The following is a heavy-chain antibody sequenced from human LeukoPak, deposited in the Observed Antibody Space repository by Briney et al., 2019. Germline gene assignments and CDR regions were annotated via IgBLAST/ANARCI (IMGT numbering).Heavy chain of an antibody. V-gene: IGHV4-59*08. J-gene: IGHJ6*02. Sequence: PSETLSLTCTVSSGSISTYYWSWTRQPPGNGLEWMGYIFHSGSTTYNPSLSSRLTISVDTSKNQFSLELSSVTAADTAVYYCARQGTSGYYLTGLDVWGQGTTVTVSS. CDR3: ARQGTSGYYLTGLDV. D-gene: IGHD3-22*01. CDR1: SGSISTYY. CDR2: IFHSGST.